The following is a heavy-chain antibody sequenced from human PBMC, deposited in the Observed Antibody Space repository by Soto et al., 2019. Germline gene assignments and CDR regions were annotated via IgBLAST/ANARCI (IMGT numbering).Heavy chain of an antibody. CDR1: GFTFSTNG. Sequence: PGGSLRLSCAASGFTFSTNGMHWVRQAPGKGLEWVAVISYDGSKKYYGDSVKGRFTISRDNSRNTLYLQMNSLRAEDTAVYYCAEDRVESGLGEIDYWGQGTMVTVS. J-gene: IGHJ4*02. CDR2: ISYDGSKK. CDR3: AEDRVESGLGEIDY. D-gene: IGHD3-16*01. V-gene: IGHV3-30*18.